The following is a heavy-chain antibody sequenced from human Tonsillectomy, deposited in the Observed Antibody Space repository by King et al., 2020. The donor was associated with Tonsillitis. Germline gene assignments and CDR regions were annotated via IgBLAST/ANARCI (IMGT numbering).Heavy chain of an antibody. CDR3: ARSLHYFDTSGPYYY. D-gene: IGHD3-9*01. CDR1: GFTFSSYA. CDR2: ISYDGSNK. Sequence: QLVQSGGGVVQPGRSLRLSCAASGFTFSSYAMHWVRQAPGKGLEWVAVISYDGSNKYYADSVKGRFTISRDNSKNTLYLQINSLRTEDTAVYYCARSLHYFDTSGPYYYWGQGILVGVSS. J-gene: IGHJ4*02. V-gene: IGHV3-30*01.